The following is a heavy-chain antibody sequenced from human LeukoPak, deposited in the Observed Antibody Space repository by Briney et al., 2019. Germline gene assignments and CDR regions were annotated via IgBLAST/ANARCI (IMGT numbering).Heavy chain of an antibody. CDR1: GFTFRSYA. Sequence: GRSLRLSCAVSGFTFRSYAMHWVRQAPGKGLEWVSSISSISTYIYYADSVKGRFTISRDNAKNSLYLQMNSLRAEDTAVYYCVRDLAEYAYMDVWGKGATVTVSS. J-gene: IGHJ6*03. CDR2: ISSISTYI. D-gene: IGHD2-8*01. V-gene: IGHV3-21*01. CDR3: VRDLAEYAYMDV.